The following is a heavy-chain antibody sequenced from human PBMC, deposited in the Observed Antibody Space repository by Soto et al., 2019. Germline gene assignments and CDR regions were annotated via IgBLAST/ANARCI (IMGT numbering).Heavy chain of an antibody. J-gene: IGHJ6*02. CDR3: ASEAIAAAAVYGIDV. D-gene: IGHD6-13*01. CDR2: INAGNGNT. Sequence: ASVKVSCKASGYTFTNYAMHWVRQAPGQRLEWMGWINAGNGNTKYSQKFQGRVTITRDTSASTAYMELSSLRSEDTAVYYCASEAIAAAAVYGIDVWGQGTTVTVSS. V-gene: IGHV1-3*01. CDR1: GYTFTNYA.